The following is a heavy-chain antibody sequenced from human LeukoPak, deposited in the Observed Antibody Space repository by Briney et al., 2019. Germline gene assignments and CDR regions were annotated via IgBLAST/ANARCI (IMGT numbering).Heavy chain of an antibody. J-gene: IGHJ2*01. CDR2: ISTTSTYT. Sequence: GGSLRLSCSASGFTFSDYYMSWIRQAPGKGLEWVSKISTTSTYTNYADSVKGGFTISRDNAKNSLYLQMNSLRVEDTAGYYCVRKDKWYFDLWGRGTLVTVSS. CDR3: VRKDKWYFDL. V-gene: IGHV3-11*03. CDR1: GFTFSDYY.